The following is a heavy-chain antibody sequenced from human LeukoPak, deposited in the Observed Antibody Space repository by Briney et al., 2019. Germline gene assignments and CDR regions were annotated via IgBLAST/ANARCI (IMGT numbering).Heavy chain of an antibody. J-gene: IGHJ3*02. Sequence: PGGSLRLSCAASGFTFSSYWMSWVRQAPGKGLEWVANIKQDGSEKYYVDSVKGRFTISRDNAKNSLYLQMNSLRAEDTAVYYCARVTWELLRPGAFDIWGQGTMVTVSS. CDR1: GFTFSSYW. CDR3: ARVTWELLRPGAFDI. V-gene: IGHV3-7*01. CDR2: IKQDGSEK. D-gene: IGHD1-26*01.